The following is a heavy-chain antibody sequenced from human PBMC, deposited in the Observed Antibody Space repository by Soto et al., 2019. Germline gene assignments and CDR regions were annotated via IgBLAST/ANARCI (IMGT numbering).Heavy chain of an antibody. V-gene: IGHV3-30-3*01. CDR1: GFGFSGYS. D-gene: IGHD5-18*01. Sequence: QVQLVESGGGVVQPGGSLRLSCLASGFGFSGYSMHWVSQAPGKGLDWVAVIKHDGSEIYYADSVKGRFTISKDDSKNTLHLQMNALRVDDTALYYCVRVGWGYSYGNGMDGWGQGTTVTVFS. J-gene: IGHJ6*02. CDR3: VRVGWGYSYGNGMDG. CDR2: IKHDGSEI.